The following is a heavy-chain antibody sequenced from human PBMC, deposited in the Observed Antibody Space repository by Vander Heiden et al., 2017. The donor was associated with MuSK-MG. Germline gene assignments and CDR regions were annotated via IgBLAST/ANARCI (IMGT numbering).Heavy chain of an antibody. CDR3: AIGGF. CDR1: GLTVSSSP. J-gene: IGHJ4*02. Sequence: EVQVVDSGGGWVQPGGSLSLSCAASGLTVSSSPMTWVRQAPGRGLEWVSVIHSGGSTYYTDSVKDRFTISRDNSKKTLYLQMNSLRAEDTAVYYCAIGGFWGQGTLVTVSS. D-gene: IGHD3-10*01. V-gene: IGHV3-66*01. CDR2: IHSGGST.